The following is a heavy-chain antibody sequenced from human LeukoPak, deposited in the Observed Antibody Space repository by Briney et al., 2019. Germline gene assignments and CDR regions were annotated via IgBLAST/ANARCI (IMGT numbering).Heavy chain of an antibody. CDR3: ARLIGPYYDSSGYYSSYFDY. Sequence: SETLSLTCTVSGGSISSYDWSWIRQPPGKGLEWIGYIYYSGSTNYNPSLKSRVPISVDTSKNQFSLKLSSVTAADTAVYYCARLIGPYYDSSGYYSSYFDYWGQGTLVTVSS. V-gene: IGHV4-59*08. CDR1: GGSISSYD. CDR2: IYYSGST. J-gene: IGHJ4*02. D-gene: IGHD3-22*01.